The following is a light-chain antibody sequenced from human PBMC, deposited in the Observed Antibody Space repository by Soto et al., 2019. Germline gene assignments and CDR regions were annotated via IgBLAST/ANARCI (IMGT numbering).Light chain of an antibody. V-gene: IGLV2-14*01. CDR2: DVS. CDR1: SSDVGGYNY. J-gene: IGLJ2*01. Sequence: QPVLTQPASVSGSPGQSITISCTGTSSDVGGYNYVSWYQQHPGKAPKLMIYDVSNRPSGVSNRFSGSKSGNTASLTISGPQAEDEADYYCSSYTSSSTLYVVFGGGTKVTVL. CDR3: SSYTSSSTLYVV.